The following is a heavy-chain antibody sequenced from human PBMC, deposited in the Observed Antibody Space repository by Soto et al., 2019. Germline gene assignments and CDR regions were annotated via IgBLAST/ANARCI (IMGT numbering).Heavy chain of an antibody. CDR3: ARDMEVVAAGYYYYGMDV. CDR2: IYYSGST. V-gene: IGHV4-39*02. CDR1: GGSISSSSYY. Sequence: PSETLSLTCTVSGGSISSSSYYWGWIRQPPGKGLEWIGSIYYSGSTYYNPSLKSRVTISVDTSKNQFSLKLSSVTAADTAVYYCARDMEVVAAGYYYYGMDVWGQGTTVTVSS. J-gene: IGHJ6*02. D-gene: IGHD2-15*01.